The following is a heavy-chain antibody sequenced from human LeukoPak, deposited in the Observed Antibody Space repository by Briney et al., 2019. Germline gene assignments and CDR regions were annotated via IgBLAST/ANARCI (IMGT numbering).Heavy chain of an antibody. CDR1: GFTFSSYA. D-gene: IGHD5-18*01. CDR2: ISGSGGST. Sequence: TGGSLRLSCAASGFTFSSYAMSWVRQAPGKGLEWVSAISGSGGSTYYADSVKGRFTISRDNSKNTLYLQMNSLRAEDTAVYYCAKDLHPRGYSPWAFDYWGQGTLVTVSS. V-gene: IGHV3-23*01. J-gene: IGHJ4*02. CDR3: AKDLHPRGYSPWAFDY.